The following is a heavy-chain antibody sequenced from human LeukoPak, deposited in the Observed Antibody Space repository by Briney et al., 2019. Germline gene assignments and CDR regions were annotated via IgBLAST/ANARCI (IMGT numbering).Heavy chain of an antibody. V-gene: IGHV3-23*01. CDR3: AKYKRYYGSGSPFDP. Sequence: PGGSLRLSCAASGFTFSSYAMSWVRQAPGKGLEWVSAISGSGGSTYYADSVEGRFTISRDNSKNTLYLQMNSLRAEDTAVYYCAKYKRYYGSGSPFDPWGQGTLVTVSS. D-gene: IGHD3-10*01. CDR1: GFTFSSYA. CDR2: ISGSGGST. J-gene: IGHJ5*02.